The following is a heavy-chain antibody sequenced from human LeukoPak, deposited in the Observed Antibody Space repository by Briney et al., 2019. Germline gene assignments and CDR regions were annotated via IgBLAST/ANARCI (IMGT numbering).Heavy chain of an antibody. CDR3: AKDVTEYSFPEDAFDI. CDR2: IRHDGDSI. J-gene: IGHJ3*02. V-gene: IGHV3-30*02. Sequence: PGGSLRLSCVASGFTFSNYGMHWVRQAPGKGLEWVAYIRHDGDSIDYVDSVKGRFAVSRDDSKNTLFLQMTSLRPEDTAVYFCAKDVTEYSFPEDAFDIRGQGNMVTVSS. CDR1: GFTFSNYG. D-gene: IGHD5-18*01.